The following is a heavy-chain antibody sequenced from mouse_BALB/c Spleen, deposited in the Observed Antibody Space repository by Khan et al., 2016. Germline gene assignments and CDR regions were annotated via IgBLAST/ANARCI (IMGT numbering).Heavy chain of an antibody. CDR3: ATND. V-gene: IGHV9-2-1*01. Sequence: QIQLVQSGPELKKPGETVKISCKASGYTFTDYSMHWVKQAPGKGLKWMGWINTETGEPASADDFKGRFAFSLETSASTAYLQINNLKNEDTATYFCATNDWGQGTTLTVSS. CDR1: GYTFTDYS. CDR2: INTETGEP. J-gene: IGHJ2*01.